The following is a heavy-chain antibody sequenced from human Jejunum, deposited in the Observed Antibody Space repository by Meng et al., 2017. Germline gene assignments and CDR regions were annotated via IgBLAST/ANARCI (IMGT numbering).Heavy chain of an antibody. CDR2: ISPYTGNT. CDR1: GYTFNTYY. J-gene: IGHJ5*02. CDR3: ARGEEQWLLNWFDP. V-gene: IGHV1-18*01. Sequence: ASVKVSCKTSGYTFNTYYITWVRQAPGQGLECMGWISPYTGNTNYAQKFQDRVTMTTDTSTTTAYMELRSLRSDDTAVYYCARGEEQWLLNWFDPWGQGTLVTVSS. D-gene: IGHD6-19*01.